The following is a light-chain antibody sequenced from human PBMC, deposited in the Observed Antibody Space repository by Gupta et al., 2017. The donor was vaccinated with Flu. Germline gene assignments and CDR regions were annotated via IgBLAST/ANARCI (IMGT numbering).Light chain of an antibody. CDR1: QSISGW. Sequence: GGSFTISCLSIQSISGWLAWYQLKPGQAPKLLIYKASSVHSGVPSRFSGSGSGAEYTLTITSLQPDDFATYSCKQYSSSPLTFGQGTRLE. J-gene: IGKJ5*01. V-gene: IGKV1-5*03. CDR2: KAS. CDR3: KQYSSSPLT.